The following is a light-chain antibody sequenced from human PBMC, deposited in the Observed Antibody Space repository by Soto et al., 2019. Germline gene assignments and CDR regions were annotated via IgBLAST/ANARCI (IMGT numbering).Light chain of an antibody. CDR2: KDS. CDR1: KLGDKY. J-gene: IGLJ2*01. Sequence: SYELTQPPSVSVSPGQTASITCSGGKLGDKYASWYQQKPGQSPVLVIYKDSKRPSGIPERFSGSNSGNTATLTISGTQAMDEADYYCQAWDSSTVVFGGGTKLTVL. CDR3: QAWDSSTVV. V-gene: IGLV3-1*01.